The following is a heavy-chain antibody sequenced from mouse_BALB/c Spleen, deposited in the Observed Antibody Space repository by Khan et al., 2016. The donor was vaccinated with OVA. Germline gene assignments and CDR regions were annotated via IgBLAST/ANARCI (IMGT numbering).Heavy chain of an antibody. Sequence: QVQLKESGPGLVAPSQSLSITCTVSGFSLTSFGVNWVRQPPGKGLEWLGVIWGDGNTNYHSALISRLSISKDSSKSQVFLKLNSLKTDDTATYYCASYYGNYPYAMDYWGQGTSVTVSS. D-gene: IGHD2-10*01. CDR2: IWGDGNT. CDR1: GFSLTSFG. J-gene: IGHJ4*01. CDR3: ASYYGNYPYAMDY. V-gene: IGHV2-3*01.